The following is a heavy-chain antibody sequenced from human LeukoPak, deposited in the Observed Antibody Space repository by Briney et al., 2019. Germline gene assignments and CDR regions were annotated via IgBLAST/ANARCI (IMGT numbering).Heavy chain of an antibody. D-gene: IGHD5-18*01. V-gene: IGHV3-33*08. CDR3: ARAGYSYPTGGWDY. CDR1: EFTFSSYS. Sequence: PGGSLRLSCAASEFTFSSYSMNRVRQAPGKGLEWVAVIWFDGSNYYYADSVKGRFTISRDSSKNTLYLQMNSLRAEDTAVYYCARAGYSYPTGGWDYWGQGTLVTVSS. CDR2: IWFDGSNY. J-gene: IGHJ4*02.